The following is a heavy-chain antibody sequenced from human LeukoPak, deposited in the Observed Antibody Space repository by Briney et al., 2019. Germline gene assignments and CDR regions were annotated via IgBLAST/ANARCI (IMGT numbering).Heavy chain of an antibody. D-gene: IGHD2-8*01. J-gene: IGHJ3*02. Sequence: SETLSLTCTVSGGSISSSSYYWGWLRQPPGKGLEWIGSIYYSGTTYYNPSLKSRVTISVDTSKNQFSLKLSSVTAADTAVYYCARDTPYCTNGVCSRAFDIWGQGTMVTVSS. CDR3: ARDTPYCTNGVCSRAFDI. V-gene: IGHV4-39*07. CDR1: GGSISSSSYY. CDR2: IYYSGTT.